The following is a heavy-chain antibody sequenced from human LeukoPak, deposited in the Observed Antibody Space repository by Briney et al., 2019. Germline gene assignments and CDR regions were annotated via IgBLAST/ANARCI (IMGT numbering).Heavy chain of an antibody. CDR1: AGSFIGYY. Sequence: PSETLSLTCAVYAGSFIGYYWSWIRQPPGKGLEWIGEINHSGSANYNPSLKSRVTISVDTSKNQFSLKLSSVTAADTAVYYCARWGRITIFGVVIKTYNWFDPWGQGTLVTVSS. J-gene: IGHJ5*02. CDR3: ARWGRITIFGVVIKTYNWFDP. CDR2: INHSGSA. D-gene: IGHD3-3*01. V-gene: IGHV4-34*01.